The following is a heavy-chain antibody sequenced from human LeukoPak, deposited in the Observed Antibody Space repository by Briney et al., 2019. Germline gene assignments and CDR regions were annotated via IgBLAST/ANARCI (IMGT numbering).Heavy chain of an antibody. CDR1: GGSISSSSYY. CDR2: IYYSGST. J-gene: IGHJ4*02. D-gene: IGHD6-13*01. Sequence: SETLSLTCTVSGGSISSSSYYWGWIRQPPGKGLEWIGSIYYSGSTYYNPSLKSRVTISVDTSKNQFSLKLSSVTAADTAVYYCARVSSSWPFYFDYWGQGTLVTVSS. CDR3: ARVSSSWPFYFDY. V-gene: IGHV4-39*07.